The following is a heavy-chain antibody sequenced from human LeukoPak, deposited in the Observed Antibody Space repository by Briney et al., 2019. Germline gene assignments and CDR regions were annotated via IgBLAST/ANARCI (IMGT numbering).Heavy chain of an antibody. J-gene: IGHJ4*02. V-gene: IGHV3-30*02. CDR1: GFTFSSYG. CDR3: ATTLGSGWKFDY. CDR2: IRYDGSNK. Sequence: PGGSLRLSCAASGFTFSSYGMHWVRQAPGKGLEWVAFIRYDGSNKYYADSVKGRFTISRDNSENTLFLQMNSLRPDDTAVYYCATTLGSGWKFDYWGQGTLVTVSS. D-gene: IGHD6-19*01.